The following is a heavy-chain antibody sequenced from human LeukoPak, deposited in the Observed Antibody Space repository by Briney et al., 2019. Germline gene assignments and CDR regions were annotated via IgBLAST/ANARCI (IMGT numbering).Heavy chain of an antibody. CDR3: ARDRRIVVVTAPRYYGMDV. Sequence: ASVKVSCKASGGTFSSHAVHWVRQAPGQGLEWMGGIIPIFGTANYAQKFQGRVTITTDESTSTAYMELSSLRSEDTAVYYCARDRRIVVVTAPRYYGMDVWGQGTTVTVSS. CDR2: IIPIFGTA. CDR1: GGTFSSHA. V-gene: IGHV1-69*05. D-gene: IGHD2-21*02. J-gene: IGHJ6*02.